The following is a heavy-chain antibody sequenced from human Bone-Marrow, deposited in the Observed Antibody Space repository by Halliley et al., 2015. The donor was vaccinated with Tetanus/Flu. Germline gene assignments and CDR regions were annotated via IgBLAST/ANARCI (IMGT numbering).Heavy chain of an antibody. Sequence: GAGLSGGPIATYYAASVKGRFTVSRDDSKYTLFLQMNSLRVEDTASYFCAKEGYYNRRSHFDRWGQGTLVAVSS. D-gene: IGHD3-22*01. J-gene: IGHJ4*02. CDR3: AKEGYYNRRSHFDR. V-gene: IGHV3-23*01. CDR2: LSGGPIAT.